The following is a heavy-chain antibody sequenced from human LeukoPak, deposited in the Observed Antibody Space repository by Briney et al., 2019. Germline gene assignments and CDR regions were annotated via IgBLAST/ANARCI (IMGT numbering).Heavy chain of an antibody. Sequence: GGSLRLSCAASGFTFSSYSMNWVRQAPGKGLGWVSSIVSSSTYIYYADSVKGRFTISRDNAKNSLYLQMNSLRTEDTAVYYCAKGGLQTRNWYFALWGRGTLVTVSS. V-gene: IGHV3-21*01. CDR2: IVSSSTYI. CDR3: AKGGLQTRNWYFAL. CDR1: GFTFSSYS. J-gene: IGHJ2*01. D-gene: IGHD5-18*01.